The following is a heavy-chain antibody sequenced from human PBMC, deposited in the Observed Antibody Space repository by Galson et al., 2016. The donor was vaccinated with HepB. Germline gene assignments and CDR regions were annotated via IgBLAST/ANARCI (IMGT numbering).Heavy chain of an antibody. CDR3: ARAIMTPSDNWFDP. V-gene: IGHV1-46*01. D-gene: IGHD2-8*01. CDR1: GYTFINYY. J-gene: IGHJ5*02. Sequence: SCKASGYTFINYYIHWVRQAPGQGLEWMGIINPLSGGTDYAQRFQGRVTMTRDTSTSTVCVELSSLRSEDTAVYYCARAIMTPSDNWFDPWGQGSLVTVSS. CDR2: INPLSGGT.